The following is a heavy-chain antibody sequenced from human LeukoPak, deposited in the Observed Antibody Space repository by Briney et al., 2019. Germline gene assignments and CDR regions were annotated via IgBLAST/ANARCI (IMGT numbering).Heavy chain of an antibody. CDR3: ARETEYYGSGSYYIGY. V-gene: IGHV3-53*01. CDR2: IYSGGST. D-gene: IGHD3-10*01. J-gene: IGHJ4*02. Sequence: PGGSLRLSCAASGFTVSSNYMSWVRQAPGKGVEWVSVIYSGGSTYYADSVKGRFTISRDDAKNTLYLQMNSLRAEDTAVYYCARETEYYGSGSYYIGYWGQGTLVTVSS. CDR1: GFTVSSNY.